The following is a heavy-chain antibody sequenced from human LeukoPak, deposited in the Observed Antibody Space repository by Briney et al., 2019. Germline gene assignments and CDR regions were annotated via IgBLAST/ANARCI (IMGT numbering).Heavy chain of an antibody. CDR1: GFTFSSYG. J-gene: IGHJ4*02. CDR2: IWYDGSNK. D-gene: IGHD1-26*01. Sequence: GGSLRLSCAASGFTFSSYGMHWVRQAPGKGLEWVAVIWYDGSNKYYADSVKGRFTISRDNSKNTLYLQMNSLRAEDTAVYYCARDGRWLVGATPGDYWGQGTLVTVSS. V-gene: IGHV3-33*01. CDR3: ARDGRWLVGATPGDY.